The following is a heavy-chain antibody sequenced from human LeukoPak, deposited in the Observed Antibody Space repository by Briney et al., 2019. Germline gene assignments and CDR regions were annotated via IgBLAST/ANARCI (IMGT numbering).Heavy chain of an antibody. J-gene: IGHJ4*02. D-gene: IGHD3-3*01. V-gene: IGHV3-23*01. CDR1: GFTFSNYA. CDR3: AKDKGDFWSGHHY. CDR2: ITGSGGST. Sequence: GGSLRLSCAASGFTFSNYAMSWGRQAPGKGLEWVLSITGSGGSTYYADSVKGRFTISRDNSKTTLYLQMSSLRAEDTAVYYCAKDKGDFWSGHHYWGQGTLVTVSS.